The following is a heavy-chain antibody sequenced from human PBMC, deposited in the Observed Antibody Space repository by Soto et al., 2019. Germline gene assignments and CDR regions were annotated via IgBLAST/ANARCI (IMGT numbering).Heavy chain of an antibody. J-gene: IGHJ4*02. D-gene: IGHD2-15*01. CDR1: GFAFWDDG. CDR3: ARDFYGGFSYGPGDS. V-gene: IGHV3-7*01. CDR2: IKQDGSKA. Sequence: EVQLVESGGGLVQPGGSLRLSCVASGFAFWDDGMSWVRQAPGKGLEWVANIKQDGSKAQYLESVRGRFTISRDNSKSSVYLQMNSLRAEDTALYYCARDFYGGFSYGPGDSWGQGTLVTVSP.